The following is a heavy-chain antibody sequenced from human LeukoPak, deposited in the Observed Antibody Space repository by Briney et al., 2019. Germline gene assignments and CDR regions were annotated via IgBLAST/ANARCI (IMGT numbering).Heavy chain of an antibody. CDR3: AKGGPKILEWLLFDY. V-gene: IGHV3-30*18. CDR2: ISYDGSNK. Sequence: GGSLRLSCAVSGFTFSSYGMHWVRQAPGKGLEWVAVISYDGSNKYYADSVKGRFNISRDNSKNTLYLQMNSLRAEDTAVYYCAKGGPKILEWLLFDYWGQGTLVTVSS. J-gene: IGHJ4*02. CDR1: GFTFSSYG. D-gene: IGHD3-3*01.